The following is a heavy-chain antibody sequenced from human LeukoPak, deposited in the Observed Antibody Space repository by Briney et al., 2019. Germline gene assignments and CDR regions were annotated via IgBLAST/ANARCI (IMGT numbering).Heavy chain of an antibody. CDR2: ISSSSSTI. CDR1: GFTFSSYS. Sequence: GGSLRLSCAASGFTFSSYSMNWVRQAPGKGLEWVSYISSSSSTIYYADSVKGRFTISRDNAKNSLYLQMNGLRAEDTAVYYCARGVKSAIGKWNYVWFDPWGPGTLVTVSS. V-gene: IGHV3-48*01. J-gene: IGHJ5*02. D-gene: IGHD1-7*01. CDR3: ARGVKSAIGKWNYVWFDP.